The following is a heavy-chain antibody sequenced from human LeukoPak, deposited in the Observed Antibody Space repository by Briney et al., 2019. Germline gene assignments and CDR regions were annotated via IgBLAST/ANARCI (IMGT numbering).Heavy chain of an antibody. CDR2: VNADGGNT. D-gene: IGHD1-26*01. Sequence: GGSLRLSCAASGFTLGNYRMRWVRQAPGKGLEWGSTVNADGGNTYYADSVKGRFTISRDNSKSTLILQMNSLRVEDKALYYCTKRVKYGGTWDHFADWGQGTLVTVSS. V-gene: IGHV3-23*01. J-gene: IGHJ4*02. CDR1: GFTLGNYR. CDR3: TKRVKYGGTWDHFAD.